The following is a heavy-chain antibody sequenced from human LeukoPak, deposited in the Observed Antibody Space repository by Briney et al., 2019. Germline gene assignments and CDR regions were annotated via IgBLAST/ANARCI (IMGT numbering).Heavy chain of an antibody. V-gene: IGHV3-20*04. CDR3: AREEGPYFDC. CDR1: GFTFHDQG. Sequence: PGGSLRLSCAASGFTFHDQGMSWVRQVPGKGLEWVSALNWNGDNTGYADSVKGRFTISRDNAKKSLYLQMNSLTAEDTAYYYCAREEGPYFDCWGQGTLVTVSS. J-gene: IGHJ4*02. CDR2: LNWNGDNT.